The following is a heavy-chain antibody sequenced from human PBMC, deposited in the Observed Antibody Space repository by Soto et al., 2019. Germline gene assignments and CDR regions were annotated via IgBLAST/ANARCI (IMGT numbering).Heavy chain of an antibody. CDR2: ISYDGSNK. CDR1: GFTFSSYG. D-gene: IGHD6-19*01. J-gene: IGHJ6*02. CDR3: AKASSGWFYYYYGMDV. V-gene: IGHV3-30*18. Sequence: QVQLVESGGGVVQPGRSLRLSCAASGFTFSSYGMHWVRQAPGKGLEWVAVISYDGSNKYYADSVKGRFTISRDNSKNPLYLQMNSLRAEETAVYYCAKASSGWFYYYYGMDVWGQGTTVTVSS.